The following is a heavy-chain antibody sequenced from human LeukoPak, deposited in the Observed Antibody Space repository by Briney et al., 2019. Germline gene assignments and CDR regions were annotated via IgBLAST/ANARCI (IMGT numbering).Heavy chain of an antibody. CDR2: FDPEVGDK. CDR3: ATDSDPWGPAAGTIDY. V-gene: IGHV1-24*01. D-gene: IGHD6-13*01. J-gene: IGHJ4*02. CDR1: GHALSDLS. Sequence: ASVEVSCKISGHALSDLSIHWVRQAPGRGPEWMGGFDPEVGDKMHAQKFQGRVTMTEDTSTDTAYMELNSLRSEDTAVYYCATDSDPWGPAAGTIDYWGQGTLVTVSS.